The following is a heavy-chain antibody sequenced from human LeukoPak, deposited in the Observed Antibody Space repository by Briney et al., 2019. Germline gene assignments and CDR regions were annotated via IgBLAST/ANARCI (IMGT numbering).Heavy chain of an antibody. J-gene: IGHJ4*02. CDR2: IIPIFGTA. D-gene: IGHD3-3*01. CDR3: ASSGFLEWPGDY. V-gene: IGHV1-69*13. CDR1: GGTFSSYA. Sequence: SVKVSCKASGGTFSSYAISWVRQAPGQGLEWMGGIIPIFGTANYAQKFQGRVTITADESTSTAYMELSSLRSEDTAVYYCASSGFLEWPGDYGGQEPLVTVPS.